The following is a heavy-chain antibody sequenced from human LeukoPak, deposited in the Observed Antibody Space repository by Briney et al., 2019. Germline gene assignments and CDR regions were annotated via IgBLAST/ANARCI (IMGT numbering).Heavy chain of an antibody. D-gene: IGHD2-2*02. CDR2: ISYDGSNK. Sequence: GGSLRLSCAASGFSFSSYAMHWVRQAPDKGLEWVAIISYDGSNKNYADSVKGRFTISRDNSKNTLYLQMNSLRAEDTAVYYCAKPPPNCSSTSCYSDFWGQGTLVTVSS. V-gene: IGHV3-30-3*02. J-gene: IGHJ4*02. CDR3: AKPPPNCSSTSCYSDF. CDR1: GFSFSSYA.